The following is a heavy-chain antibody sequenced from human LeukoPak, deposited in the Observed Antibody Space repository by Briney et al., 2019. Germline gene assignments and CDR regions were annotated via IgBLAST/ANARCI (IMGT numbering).Heavy chain of an antibody. J-gene: IGHJ4*02. D-gene: IGHD3-10*01. CDR3: ARLYYGSGKIFDF. Sequence: GGSLRLSCAASGFSFSSFWMSWVRQAPGKGLEWVANIKHDGSEKYYVDSMKGRFTITRDNAKNSLYLQMNSLRAEDTAVYYCARLYYGSGKIFDFWGQGTLVTVSS. CDR1: GFSFSSFW. V-gene: IGHV3-7*01. CDR2: IKHDGSEK.